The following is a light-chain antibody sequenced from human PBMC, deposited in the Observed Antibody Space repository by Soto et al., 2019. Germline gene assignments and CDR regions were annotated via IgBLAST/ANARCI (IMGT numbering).Light chain of an antibody. CDR3: QSYYGWPFA. Sequence: EIVMTQSPATLSVSPGERVTLSCRASESLFGFLAWYQQKPGQAPILLIYGVSTKASGVPARFSGSGSATDFTLTISSLQSDDSAVYYCQSYYGWPFACGRATKLE. CDR1: ESLFGF. CDR2: GVS. J-gene: IGKJ2*01. V-gene: IGKV3-15*01.